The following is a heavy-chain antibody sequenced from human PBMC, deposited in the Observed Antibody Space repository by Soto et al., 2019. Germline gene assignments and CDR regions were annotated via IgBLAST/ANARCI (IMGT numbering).Heavy chain of an antibody. Sequence: VASVKGSCKASGYSFTSYAMHWGGKDTGQRREWMGWINAGNGNTKYSQKFQGRVTITRDTSASTAYMELSSLRSEDTAVYYCARPARFFYSSSSFSAFDYWGQGTLVTVSS. CDR3: ARPARFFYSSSSFSAFDY. CDR2: INAGNGNT. V-gene: IGHV1-3*01. CDR1: GYSFTSYA. D-gene: IGHD6-6*01. J-gene: IGHJ4*02.